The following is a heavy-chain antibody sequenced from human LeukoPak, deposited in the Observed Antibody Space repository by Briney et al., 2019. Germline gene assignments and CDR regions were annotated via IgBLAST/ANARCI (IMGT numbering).Heavy chain of an antibody. D-gene: IGHD6-19*01. V-gene: IGHV3-7*01. CDR2: INQDGSEK. J-gene: IGHJ4*02. CDR1: GFPFSSHW. CDR3: ASGGGWVFNN. Sequence: AGGSLRLSCAASGFPFSSHWLSWFRQSPGKGLEWVAHINQDGSEKYYEDSVKGRFTISRDNARNSQYLQMNSLRAEDTAVYYCASGGGWVFNNWGQGTLVTVSS.